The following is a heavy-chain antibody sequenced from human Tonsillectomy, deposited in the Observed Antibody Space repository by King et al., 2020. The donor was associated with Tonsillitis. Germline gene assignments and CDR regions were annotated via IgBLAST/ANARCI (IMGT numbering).Heavy chain of an antibody. Sequence: VQLVESGGGLVKPGGSLRLSCAASGFTFSSFSMNWVRQAPGKGLEWVSSISSSSSYIYYADSVKGRFTISRDNAKNSLYLQMNSLRAEDTAVYYCARDPSNGGYTLYYFDYWGQGTLVTVSS. CDR1: GFTFSSFS. D-gene: IGHD5-24*01. CDR2: ISSSSSYI. V-gene: IGHV3-21*01. J-gene: IGHJ4*02. CDR3: ARDPSNGGYTLYYFDY.